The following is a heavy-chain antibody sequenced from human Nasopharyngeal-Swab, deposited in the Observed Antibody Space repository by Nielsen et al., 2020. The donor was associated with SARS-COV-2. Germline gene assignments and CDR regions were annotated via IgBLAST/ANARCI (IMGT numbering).Heavy chain of an antibody. J-gene: IGHJ4*02. CDR2: ISGSGGST. CDR1: GFTFSTA. D-gene: IGHD3-22*01. CDR3: AKKRGDSSGSHFDY. V-gene: IGHV3-23*01. Sequence: GESLKISCAASGFTFSTAMSWVRQAPGKGLEWVSAISGSGGSTYYADSVKGRFTISRDNSKNTLYLQMNSLRAEDTAVYYCAKKRGDSSGSHFDYWGQGTLVTVSS.